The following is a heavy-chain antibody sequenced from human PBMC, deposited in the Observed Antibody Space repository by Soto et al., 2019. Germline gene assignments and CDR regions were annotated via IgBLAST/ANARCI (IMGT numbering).Heavy chain of an antibody. CDR2: IYPGDSDT. Sequence: GESLKISCKGSGYSFTSYWIGWVRQMPGKGPEWMGIIYPGDSDTRYSPSFQGQVTISADKSISTAYLQWSSLKASGTAMYYCAGGGVRVVITHARDYYGIYGRSQRSTDTVS. J-gene: IGHJ6*02. D-gene: IGHD3-10*01. CDR3: AGGGVRVVITHARDYYGIYG. V-gene: IGHV5-51*01. CDR1: GYSFTSYW.